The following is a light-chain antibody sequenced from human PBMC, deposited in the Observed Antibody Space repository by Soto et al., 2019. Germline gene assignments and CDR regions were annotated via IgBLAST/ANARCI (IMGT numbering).Light chain of an antibody. CDR3: CSYAGSSLV. V-gene: IGLV2-11*01. Sequence: QSVLTQPRSVSGSPGQSVTISCTGASGDIGGYNYVSWYQHHPGKAPKLIIFDVNKRPSGVPDRFSGSKSGNTASLTISGLHPEDEADYYCCSYAGSSLVFGGGTKVTVL. J-gene: IGLJ2*01. CDR2: DVN. CDR1: SGDIGGYNY.